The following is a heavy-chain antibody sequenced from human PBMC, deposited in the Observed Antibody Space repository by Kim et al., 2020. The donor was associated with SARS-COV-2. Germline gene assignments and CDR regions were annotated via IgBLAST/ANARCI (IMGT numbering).Heavy chain of an antibody. CDR1: GYTFTSYG. J-gene: IGHJ4*02. CDR2: ISAYNGNT. Sequence: ASVKVSCKASGYTFTSYGISWVRQAPGQGLEWMGCISAYNGNTNYAQKLQGRVTMTTDTSTSTAYMELRSLRSDDTAVYYCARGDAAVAATFSDYWGQGTLVTVSS. V-gene: IGHV1-18*04. D-gene: IGHD6-19*01. CDR3: ARGDAAVAATFSDY.